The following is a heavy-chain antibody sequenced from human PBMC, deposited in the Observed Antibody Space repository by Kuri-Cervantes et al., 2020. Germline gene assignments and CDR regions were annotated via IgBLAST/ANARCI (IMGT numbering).Heavy chain of an antibody. D-gene: IGHD1-26*01. CDR3: ARGPEEWELPIDY. J-gene: IGHJ4*02. CDR2: ISYDGSNK. Sequence: GESLKISCAASGFTFSSYWMSWVRLAPGKGLEWVAVISYDGSNKYYADSVKGRFTISRDNSKNTLYLQMNSLRAEDTAVYYCARGPEEWELPIDYWGQGTLVTVSS. CDR1: GFTFSSYW. V-gene: IGHV3-30*03.